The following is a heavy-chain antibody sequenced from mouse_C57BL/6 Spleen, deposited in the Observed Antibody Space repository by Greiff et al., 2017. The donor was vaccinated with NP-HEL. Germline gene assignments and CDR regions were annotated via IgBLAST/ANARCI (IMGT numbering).Heavy chain of an antibody. Sequence: QLQESGPELVKPGASVKISCKASGYSFTDYNMNWVKQSNGKSLEWIGVINPNYGTTSYNQKFKGKATLTVDQSSSTAYMQLNSLTSEDSAVYYCARSEGSSFYWYFDVWGTGTTVTVSS. J-gene: IGHJ1*03. CDR3: ARSEGSSFYWYFDV. CDR2: INPNYGTT. V-gene: IGHV1-39*01. D-gene: IGHD1-1*01. CDR1: GYSFTDYN.